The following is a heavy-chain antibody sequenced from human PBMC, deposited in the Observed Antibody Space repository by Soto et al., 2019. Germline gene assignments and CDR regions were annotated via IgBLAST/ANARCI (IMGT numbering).Heavy chain of an antibody. J-gene: IGHJ1*01. D-gene: IGHD2-15*01. CDR2: ISAYNGNT. Sequence: ASVKVSCNASGYTFTSYCISWVRQAPGQGLEWMGWISAYNGNTNYAQKLQGRVTMTTDTSTSTAYMELRSLRSDDTAVYYCARDLSGCSGGSCYSLEVGYFQXWGQGTLVTVSS. V-gene: IGHV1-18*01. CDR3: ARDLSGCSGGSCYSLEVGYFQX. CDR1: GYTFTSYC.